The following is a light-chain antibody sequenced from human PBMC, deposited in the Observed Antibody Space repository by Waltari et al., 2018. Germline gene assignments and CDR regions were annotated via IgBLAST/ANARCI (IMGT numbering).Light chain of an antibody. V-gene: IGKV2-28*01. CDR1: QSLLHSNGYNY. CDR3: MQALQTQFT. Sequence: DIAMTQSPLSLPVTPGEPASISCRSSQSLLHSNGYNYLDWYLNKPGQSPQLLIYLGSNRASGVPDRFSGSGSGTDFTLKISRMEAEDVGVYYCMQALQTQFTFGPGTKVDIK. J-gene: IGKJ3*01. CDR2: LGS.